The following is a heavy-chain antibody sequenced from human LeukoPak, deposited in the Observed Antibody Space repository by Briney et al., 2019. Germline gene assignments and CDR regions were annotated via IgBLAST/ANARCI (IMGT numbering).Heavy chain of an antibody. D-gene: IGHD5/OR15-5a*01. CDR2: ISGYNGNT. Sequence: ASVKVSCKASDYTLIDYDISWGRQAPGQGLEWMGWISGYNGNTNYAQKLQGRVTMTTDTSSTTAYMELRSLRFDDTAMYYCVRDESVFDIWGQGTMVTVSS. CDR1: DYTLIDYD. CDR3: VRDESVFDI. V-gene: IGHV1-18*01. J-gene: IGHJ3*02.